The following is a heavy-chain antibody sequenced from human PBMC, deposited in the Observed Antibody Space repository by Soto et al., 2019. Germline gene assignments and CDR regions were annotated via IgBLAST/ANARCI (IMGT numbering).Heavy chain of an antibody. V-gene: IGHV3-23*01. CDR3: ARYYYDNWFDP. CDR2: SSGSGGST. J-gene: IGHJ5*02. Sequence: EVQLLESGGGLVQPXGXLXLSCAASXXXFXSXAMXXVRXXPXKGLEWVSASSGSGGSTYYADSVKGRFTISRDNSKNTLYLQMNSLRAEDTAVYYCARYYYDNWFDPWGQGTLVTVSS. D-gene: IGHD3-10*01. CDR1: XXXFXSXA.